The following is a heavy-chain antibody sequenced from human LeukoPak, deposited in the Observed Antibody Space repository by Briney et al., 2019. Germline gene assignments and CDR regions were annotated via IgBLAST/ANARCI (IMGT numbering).Heavy chain of an antibody. Sequence: PSETLSLTCTVSGGSISSYYWSWIRQPPGKGLEWIGYIYYSGSTNYNPSLKSRVTISVDTSKNQFSLKLSSVTAADTAVYYCARLGYCSGGGCYAHAPYYYYYYMDVWGKGTTVTVSS. CDR1: GGSISSYY. V-gene: IGHV4-59*01. CDR3: ARLGYCSGGGCYAHAPYYYYYYMDV. CDR2: IYYSGST. J-gene: IGHJ6*03. D-gene: IGHD2-15*01.